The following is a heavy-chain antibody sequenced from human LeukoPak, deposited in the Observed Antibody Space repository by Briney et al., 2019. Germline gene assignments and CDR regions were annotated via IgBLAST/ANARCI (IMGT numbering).Heavy chain of an antibody. J-gene: IGHJ4*02. CDR3: AGDYGSGSYRFDY. V-gene: IGHV4-59*12. D-gene: IGHD3-10*01. CDR1: GGSFSSYS. CDR2: IYYSGST. Sequence: SETLSLTCAVYGGSFSSYSWSWVRQPPGRGLEWIGYIYYSGSTTYNPSLKSRVTISLDTSKNQFSLKLNSVTAADTAVYYCAGDYGSGSYRFDYWGQGTLVTVSS.